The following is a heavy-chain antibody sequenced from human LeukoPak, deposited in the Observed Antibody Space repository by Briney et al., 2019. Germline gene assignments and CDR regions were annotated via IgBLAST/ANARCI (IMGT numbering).Heavy chain of an antibody. CDR3: TTGNWGSFSY. V-gene: IGHV3-15*04. CDR1: GFTFSNAW. D-gene: IGHD7-27*01. J-gene: IGHJ4*02. Sequence: AGGSLRLSCAASGFTFSNAWMNWVRQAPGKGLEWVGRIESKTDGGTTDYAAPVKGRFTISRDDSRHTLYLQVNSLKTEDTAVYYCTTGNWGSFSYWGQGTLVTVSS. CDR2: IESKTDGGTT.